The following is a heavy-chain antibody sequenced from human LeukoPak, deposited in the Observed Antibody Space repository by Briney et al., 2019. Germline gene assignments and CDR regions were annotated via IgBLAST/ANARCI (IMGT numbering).Heavy chain of an antibody. V-gene: IGHV4-34*01. D-gene: IGHD4-17*01. Sequence: SETLSLTCAVYGGSFSGYYWSWIRQTPEKGLEWIGDINDSGATNYNPSLKSRVTISQDTSNSRFSLKVTSVTAADTAAYYCARGLRRVTTTPFDYWGQGTLVTVSS. CDR1: GGSFSGYY. CDR2: INDSGAT. J-gene: IGHJ4*02. CDR3: ARGLRRVTTTPFDY.